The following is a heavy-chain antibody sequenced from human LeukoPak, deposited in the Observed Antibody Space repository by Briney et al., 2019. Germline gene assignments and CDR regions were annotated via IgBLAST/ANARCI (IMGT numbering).Heavy chain of an antibody. V-gene: IGHV3-30*18. CDR1: GFTFSSYG. J-gene: IGHJ4*02. Sequence: GGSLRLSCAASGFTFSSYGMHWARQAPGKGLEWVAVISYDGSNKYYADSVKGRFTISRDNSKNTLYLQMNSLRAEDTAVYYCAKVGLVGATHYFDYWGQGTLVTVSS. CDR3: AKVGLVGATHYFDY. D-gene: IGHD1-26*01. CDR2: ISYDGSNK.